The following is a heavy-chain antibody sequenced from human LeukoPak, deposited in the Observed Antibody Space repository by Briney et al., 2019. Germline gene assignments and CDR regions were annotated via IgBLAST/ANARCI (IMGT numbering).Heavy chain of an antibody. CDR2: FDPEDGET. D-gene: IGHD2-2*01. J-gene: IGHJ4*02. V-gene: IGHV1-24*01. CDR3: ATRLGEYQLLSAFDY. CDR1: GYTLTELS. Sequence: ASVKVSCKVSGYTLTELSMHWVRQAPGKGLEWMGGFDPEDGETIYAQKFQGRATMTEDTSTDTAYMELSSLRSEDTAVYYCATRLGEYQLLSAFDYWGQGTLVTVSS.